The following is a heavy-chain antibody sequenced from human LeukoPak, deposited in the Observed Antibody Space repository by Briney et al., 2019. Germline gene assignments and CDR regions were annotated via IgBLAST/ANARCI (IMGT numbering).Heavy chain of an antibody. V-gene: IGHV4-4*07. CDR3: AREYGDFDY. J-gene: IGHJ4*02. Sequence: SETLSLTCIVSGGSISNYYWSWTRQPAGKGLQWIGRINTRGNTNYNPSLKSRVTMSVDTSKNQFSLKLHSLTAADTAVYYCAREYGDFDYWGRGTLVTVSS. D-gene: IGHD4-17*01. CDR1: GGSISNYY. CDR2: INTRGNT.